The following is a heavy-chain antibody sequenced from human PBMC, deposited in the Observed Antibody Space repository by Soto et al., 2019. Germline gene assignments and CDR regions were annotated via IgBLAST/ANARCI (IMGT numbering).Heavy chain of an antibody. D-gene: IGHD6-19*01. Sequence: EVQLLESGGGLVQPGGSLRLSCAASGFTFSSYAMSWVRQAPGKGLEWVSAISGSGGSTYYADSVKGRFTISRDNSKNTLYLQMNSLRAEDTAVYYCAKAPRQYSSGWYRGYYYGMDVWGQGTTVTVSS. CDR2: ISGSGGST. CDR1: GFTFSSYA. CDR3: AKAPRQYSSGWYRGYYYGMDV. J-gene: IGHJ6*02. V-gene: IGHV3-23*01.